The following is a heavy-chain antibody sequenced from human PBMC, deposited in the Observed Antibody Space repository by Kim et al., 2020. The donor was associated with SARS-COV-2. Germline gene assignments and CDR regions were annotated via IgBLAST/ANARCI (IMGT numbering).Heavy chain of an antibody. CDR3: ARGAGGTVAMADGFDF. CDR2: ILRDGSVQ. V-gene: IGHV3-33*01. CDR1: GFTFSHSG. D-gene: IGHD1-1*01. J-gene: IGHJ3*01. Sequence: GGSLRLSCFPSGFTFSHSGIHWVRQAPGKGLEWVAGILRDGSVQHYADSVKGRFTVSRDNSRNTAYLQMNSLRADDTAVYYCARGAGGTVAMADGFDFWGQGTVVIVSS.